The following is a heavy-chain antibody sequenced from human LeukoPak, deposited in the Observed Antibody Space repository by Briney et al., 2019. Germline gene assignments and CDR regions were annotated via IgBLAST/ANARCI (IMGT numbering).Heavy chain of an antibody. CDR1: GGSISSSSYY. J-gene: IGHJ4*02. CDR2: IYYSGST. V-gene: IGHV4-39*01. Sequence: KPSETLSLTCTVSGGSISSSSYYWGWIRQPPGKGLEWIGSIYYSGSTYYNPSLKSRVTISVDTSKNQFSLKLSSVTAADTAVYYCARPMDHGHYDILTGFDYWGQGTLVTVSS. D-gene: IGHD3-9*01. CDR3: ARPMDHGHYDILTGFDY.